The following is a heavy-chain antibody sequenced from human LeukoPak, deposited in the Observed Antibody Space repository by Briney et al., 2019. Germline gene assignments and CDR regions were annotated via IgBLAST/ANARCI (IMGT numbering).Heavy chain of an antibody. D-gene: IGHD3-22*01. V-gene: IGHV3-23*01. Sequence: GGSLRLSCAASGFPFNIYAMNWVRQAPGKGLEWVSAISGSGGKTYYADSVKGRFTISRDNYKNTLYLQMDSLRAEDTAVYYCAKDCVYYYDSSGPYYFDYWGQGTLVTVSS. CDR2: ISGSGGKT. J-gene: IGHJ4*02. CDR1: GFPFNIYA. CDR3: AKDCVYYYDSSGPYYFDY.